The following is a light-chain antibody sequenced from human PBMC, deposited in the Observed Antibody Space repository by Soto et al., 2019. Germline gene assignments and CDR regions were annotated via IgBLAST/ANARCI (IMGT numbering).Light chain of an antibody. J-gene: IGKJ5*01. CDR3: QQYSDWPTT. V-gene: IGKV3-15*01. CDR2: GAS. Sequence: EIVMTQSPASLSVSTGERATLSCRASQTVYNNLAWYQQQPGQAPRLLIYGASTRATAVPDRFSGSGSGTDFTLTITSLQSDDFAVYLCQQYSDWPTTFGQRTRPEIK. CDR1: QTVYNN.